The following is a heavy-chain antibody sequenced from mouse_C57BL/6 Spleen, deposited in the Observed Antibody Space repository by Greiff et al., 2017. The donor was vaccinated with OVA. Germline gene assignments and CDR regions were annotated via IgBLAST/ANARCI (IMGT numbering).Heavy chain of an antibody. J-gene: IGHJ2*01. D-gene: IGHD2-5*01. V-gene: IGHV1-81*01. CDR1: GYTFTSYG. CDR3: ARCYSNYPYYFDY. CDR2: IYPRSGNT. Sequence: VHLVESGAELARPGASVKLSCKASGYTFTSYGISWVKQRTGQGLEWIGEIYPRSGNTYYNEKFKGKATLTADKSSSTAYMELRSLTSEDSAVYFCARCYSNYPYYFDYWGQGTTLTVSS.